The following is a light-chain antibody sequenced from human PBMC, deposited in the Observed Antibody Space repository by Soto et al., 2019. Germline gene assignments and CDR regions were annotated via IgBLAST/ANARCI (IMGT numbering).Light chain of an antibody. Sequence: EIVVTQSPATLSVSPGERATLSCRASQSVSSNLAWYQQKPGQAPRRLIYGASTRATGLPARFSGSGSGTEFTLTISSLQSEDFAVYYGQQYDNWPLTFGGGTKVEIK. CDR1: QSVSSN. CDR3: QQYDNWPLT. J-gene: IGKJ4*01. V-gene: IGKV3-15*01. CDR2: GAS.